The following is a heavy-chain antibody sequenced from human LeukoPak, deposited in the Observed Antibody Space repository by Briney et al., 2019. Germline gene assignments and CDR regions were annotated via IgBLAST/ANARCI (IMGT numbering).Heavy chain of an antibody. V-gene: IGHV3-7*01. CDR2: IKQDGSEK. CDR3: ARDDPYYYDSSGYHDY. CDR1: GFTFSSYW. D-gene: IGHD3-22*01. Sequence: GGSLRLSCAASGFTFSSYWMCWVRQAPGKGPEWVANIKQDGSEKYYVDSVKGRFTISRDNAKNSLYLQMNSLRAEDTAVYYCARDDPYYYDSSGYHDYWGQGTLVTVSS. J-gene: IGHJ4*02.